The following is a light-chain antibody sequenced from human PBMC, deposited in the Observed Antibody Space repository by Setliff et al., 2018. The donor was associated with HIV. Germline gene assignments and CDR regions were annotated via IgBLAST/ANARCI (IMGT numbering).Light chain of an antibody. Sequence: QPALAQPASVSGSPGQSITISCTGSSSDVGGYNYVSCYQQHPGNAPKLIIYAVSNRPSGVSNRFSGSKSGNTASLTIPGLQAEDEADYYCSSYTSSTPLYVFGTGTKVTVL. J-gene: IGLJ1*01. CDR1: SSDVGGYNY. CDR3: SSYTSSTPLYV. CDR2: AVS. V-gene: IGLV2-14*03.